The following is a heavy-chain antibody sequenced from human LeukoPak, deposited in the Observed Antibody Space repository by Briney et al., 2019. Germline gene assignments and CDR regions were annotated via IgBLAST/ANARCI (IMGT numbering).Heavy chain of an antibody. CDR1: GGSINYSDDY. Sequence: PSETLSLTCTFSGGSINYSDDYWGWIRQPPGKGLEWIGSIYYSGTTYYNPSLKRRVTISVDTSKNQFSLKLSSVTAADTAVYYCARDPIRSGWYAFDYWGQGTLVTVSS. D-gene: IGHD6-19*01. V-gene: IGHV4-39*07. CDR3: ARDPIRSGWYAFDY. CDR2: IYYSGTT. J-gene: IGHJ4*02.